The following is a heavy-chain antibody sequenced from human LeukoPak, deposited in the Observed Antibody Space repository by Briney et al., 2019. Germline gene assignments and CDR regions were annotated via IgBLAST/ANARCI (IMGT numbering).Heavy chain of an antibody. J-gene: IGHJ6*02. CDR3: ATASHSDGYYYYGMDV. D-gene: IGHD3-10*01. Sequence: ASVKVSCKASGYTFTSYDINWVRQATGQGLEWMGWMNPNSGNTGYAQKFQGRVTITRNTSISTAYMELSSLRSEDTAVYYCATASHSDGYYYYGMDVWGQGTTVTVSS. V-gene: IGHV1-8*03. CDR2: MNPNSGNT. CDR1: GYTFTSYD.